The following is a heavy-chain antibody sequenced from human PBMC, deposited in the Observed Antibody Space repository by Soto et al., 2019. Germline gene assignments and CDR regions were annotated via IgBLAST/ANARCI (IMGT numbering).Heavy chain of an antibody. CDR1: GGSISSSSYY. D-gene: IGHD3-3*01. J-gene: IGHJ3*02. CDR2: IYYSGST. CDR3: ARTYYDFWSGYRNAFDI. V-gene: IGHV4-39*01. Sequence: QLQLQESGPGLVKPSETLSLTCTVSGGSISSSSYYWGWIRQPPGKGLEWIGSIYYSGSTYYNPSLNSRLTISVDTSKNQFSLKLSSVTAADTAVYYCARTYYDFWSGYRNAFDIWGQGTMVTVSS.